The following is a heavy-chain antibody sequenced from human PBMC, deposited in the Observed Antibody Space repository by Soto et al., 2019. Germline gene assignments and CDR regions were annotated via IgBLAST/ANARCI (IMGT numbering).Heavy chain of an antibody. D-gene: IGHD3-10*01. CDR3: AKVRGGSASPTPRFDF. Sequence: EVQLLESGGGLVQPGGSLRLSCAASGFTFNNYAMTWVRQAPGKGLEWVSAISGGGDTTSYADSVKGRFTVSRDGSKNTLYLQMSSPRAADTAVYYCAKVRGGSASPTPRFDFWGQGTRDTVSS. J-gene: IGHJ4*02. CDR1: GFTFNNYA. V-gene: IGHV3-23*01. CDR2: ISGGGDTT.